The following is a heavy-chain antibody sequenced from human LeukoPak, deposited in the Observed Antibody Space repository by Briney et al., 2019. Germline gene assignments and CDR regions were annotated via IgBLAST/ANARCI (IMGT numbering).Heavy chain of an antibody. J-gene: IGHJ4*02. D-gene: IGHD3-10*01. CDR1: GGSFSGYY. CDR3: AGNYYGSGSYYSEDRY. CDR2: INHSGST. Sequence: NSSETLSLTCAVYGGSFSGYYWSWIRQPPGKGLEWIGEINHSGSTNYNPSLKSRVTISVDTSKKQFSLKLSSVTAADTAVYYCAGNYYGSGSYYSEDRYWGQGTLVTVSS. V-gene: IGHV4-34*01.